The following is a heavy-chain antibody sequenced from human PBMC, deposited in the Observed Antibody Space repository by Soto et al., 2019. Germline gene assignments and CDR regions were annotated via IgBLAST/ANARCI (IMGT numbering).Heavy chain of an antibody. J-gene: IGHJ6*04. Sequence: GGSLRLSCAASGFTFSSYSMNWVRQAPGKGLEWVSSISSSSSYIYYADSVKGRFTISRDNAKNSLYLQMNSLRAEDTAVYYCERWNSSSGWYPYYYYYGMDVWGKGTTVTVSS. CDR3: ERWNSSSGWYPYYYYYGMDV. D-gene: IGHD6-19*01. V-gene: IGHV3-21*01. CDR2: ISSSSSYI. CDR1: GFTFSSYS.